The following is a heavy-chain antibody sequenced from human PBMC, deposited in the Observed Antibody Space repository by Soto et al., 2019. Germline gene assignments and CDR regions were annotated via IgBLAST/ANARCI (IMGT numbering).Heavy chain of an antibody. V-gene: IGHV4-34*01. CDR1: GGSFSGYY. D-gene: IGHD4-4*01. J-gene: IGHJ6*03. CDR2: INHSGSP. Sequence: PSETLSLTCAVYGGSFSGYYWSWIRQPPGKGLEWIGEINHSGSPNYNPSLKSRVTISVDTSKNQFSLKLSSVTAADTAVYYCARCTTTVTTSYYYYMDVWGKGTTVTVSS. CDR3: ARCTTTVTTSYYYYMDV.